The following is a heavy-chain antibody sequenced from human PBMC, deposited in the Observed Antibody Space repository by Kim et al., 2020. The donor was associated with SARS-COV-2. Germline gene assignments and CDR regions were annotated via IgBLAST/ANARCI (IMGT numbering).Heavy chain of an antibody. V-gene: IGHV3-33*06. J-gene: IGHJ4*02. Sequence: GDPRKGRFTIPRENSKNPLYRQMNSLGAEDTAVYYCAKNGVWYSRRGLDHWGQGTLVTVSS. D-gene: IGHD6-13*01. CDR3: AKNGVWYSRRGLDH.